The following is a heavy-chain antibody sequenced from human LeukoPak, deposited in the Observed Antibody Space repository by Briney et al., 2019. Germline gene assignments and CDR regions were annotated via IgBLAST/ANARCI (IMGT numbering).Heavy chain of an antibody. V-gene: IGHV3-11*03. CDR3: ARFSSGWYYFDY. D-gene: IGHD6-19*01. Sequence: GGSLRLSCAASGFTFSDYYMSWIRQAPGKGLEWFSYISSRSSHTNYADSVKGRFTISRDNAKNSLYLQMNSLRAEDTAVYYCARFSSGWYYFDYWGQGTLVTVSS. CDR2: ISSRSSHT. J-gene: IGHJ4*02. CDR1: GFTFSDYY.